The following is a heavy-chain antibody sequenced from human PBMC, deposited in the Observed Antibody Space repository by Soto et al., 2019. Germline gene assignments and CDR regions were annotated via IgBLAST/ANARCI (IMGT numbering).Heavy chain of an antibody. Sequence: QLQLKESGSGLVKPSQTLSLTCAVSGGSISGGAYSWSWIRQPPGKGLEWIGYIYHSGTTYYHPSLRSRVAISVDTSKRQFSLKLSSVTAADTAIYYCARALYYVDSWVQGTLVTVSS. CDR3: ARALYYVDS. CDR1: GGSISGGAYS. J-gene: IGHJ4*02. CDR2: IYHSGTT. V-gene: IGHV4-30-2*01.